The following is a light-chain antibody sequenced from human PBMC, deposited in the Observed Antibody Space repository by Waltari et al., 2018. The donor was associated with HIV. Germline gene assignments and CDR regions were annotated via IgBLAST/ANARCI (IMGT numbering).Light chain of an antibody. CDR1: NTGRKN. Sequence: SYVLTQPPSVSVAPGQTATISCGGNNTGRKNGHWYQQKAGQAPVLVVYEDSARPSGIPDRFSGSNSGTTATLTIGRVESGDEADYYCQVWDSSSVHFVFGTGTKVTVL. CDR2: EDS. V-gene: IGLV3-21*02. J-gene: IGLJ1*01. CDR3: QVWDSSSVHFV.